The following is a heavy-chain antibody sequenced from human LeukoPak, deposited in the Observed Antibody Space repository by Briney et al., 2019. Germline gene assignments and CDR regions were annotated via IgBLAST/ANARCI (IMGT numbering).Heavy chain of an antibody. Sequence: ASVKVSCKASGGTFSSYAISWVRQAPGQGLEWMGGIIPIFGTANYAQKFQGRVTITADESTSTAYLELSSLTSEDTAVYYCATGYGERRLLPVYGYYFDSWGQGTLVTVSS. CDR3: ATGYGERRLLPVYGYYFDS. J-gene: IGHJ4*02. CDR2: IIPIFGTA. V-gene: IGHV1-69*01. D-gene: IGHD3-10*01. CDR1: GGTFSSYA.